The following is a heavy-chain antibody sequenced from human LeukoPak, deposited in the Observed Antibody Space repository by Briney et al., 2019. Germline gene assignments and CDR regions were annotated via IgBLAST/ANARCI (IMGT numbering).Heavy chain of an antibody. CDR2: INHSGST. Sequence: PSETLSLTCAVYGGSFSGYYWSWIRQPPGKGLEWIGEINHSGSTNYNPSLKSRVTISVDTSKNQFSLKLSSVTAADTAVYYCARALAKSGSYSNWGQGTLVTVSS. CDR3: ARALAKSGSYSN. V-gene: IGHV4-34*01. D-gene: IGHD1-26*01. J-gene: IGHJ4*02. CDR1: GGSFSGYY.